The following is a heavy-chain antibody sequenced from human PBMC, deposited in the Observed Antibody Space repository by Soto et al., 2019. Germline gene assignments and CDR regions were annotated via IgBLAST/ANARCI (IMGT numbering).Heavy chain of an antibody. CDR2: INPSGGST. CDR3: AKDLSYYDSSGEDAFDI. D-gene: IGHD3-22*01. CDR1: GYTFTSYY. V-gene: IGHV1-46*01. J-gene: IGHJ3*02. Sequence: QVQLVQSGAEVKKPGASVKVSCKASGYTFTSYYMHWVRQAPGQGLEWMGIINPSGGSTSYAQKFQGRVTMTRDTSTSTVYMELSSLRSEDTAVYYCAKDLSYYDSSGEDAFDIWGQGTMVTVSS.